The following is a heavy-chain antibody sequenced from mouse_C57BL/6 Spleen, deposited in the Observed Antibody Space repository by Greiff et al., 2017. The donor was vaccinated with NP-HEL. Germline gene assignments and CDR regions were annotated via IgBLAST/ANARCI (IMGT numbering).Heavy chain of an antibody. V-gene: IGHV1-69*01. CDR2: IDPSDSYT. CDR1: GYTFTSYW. J-gene: IGHJ2*01. CDR3: ARPSNYYGSSYDYFDY. Sequence: QVQLQQPGAELVMPGASVKLSCKASGYTFTSYWMHWVKQRPGQGLEWIGEIDPSDSYTNYIQKFKGKSTLTVDNSSSTAYMQLSSLTSEDSAVYYCARPSNYYGSSYDYFDYWGQGTTLTVSS. D-gene: IGHD1-1*01.